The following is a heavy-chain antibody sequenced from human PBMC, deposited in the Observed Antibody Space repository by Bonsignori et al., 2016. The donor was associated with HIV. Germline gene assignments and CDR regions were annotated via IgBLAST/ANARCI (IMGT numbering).Heavy chain of an antibody. D-gene: IGHD6-19*01. CDR2: ISIGGGST. V-gene: IGHV3-23*01. CDR3: AKAFGVSGWSHFDF. Sequence: WIRQPPGKGLEWVSSISIGGGSTYYADSVKGRFTISRDNSRNTLYLQMKSLRDDDTAVYYCAKAFGVSGWSHFDFWGQGTLVTVSS. J-gene: IGHJ4*02.